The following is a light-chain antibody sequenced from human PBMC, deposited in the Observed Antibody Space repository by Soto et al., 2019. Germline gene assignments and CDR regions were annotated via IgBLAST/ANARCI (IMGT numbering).Light chain of an antibody. V-gene: IGLV2-14*01. Sequence: QSALTQPASVSGSPGQSITISCTGTSSDVGGYNYVSWYQQHPGKAPKLMIYEVSNRLSGVSNRFSGSKSGNTASLTISGLQAEDAADYYCSSYTRSSTWVFGGGTKLTVL. J-gene: IGLJ3*02. CDR1: SSDVGGYNY. CDR2: EVS. CDR3: SSYTRSSTWV.